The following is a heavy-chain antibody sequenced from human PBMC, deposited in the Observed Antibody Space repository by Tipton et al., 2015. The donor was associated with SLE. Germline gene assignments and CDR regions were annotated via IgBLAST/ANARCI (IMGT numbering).Heavy chain of an antibody. CDR2: IYYTGST. CDR1: GVSISNNY. CDR3: AREVRGVIIEYFDY. J-gene: IGHJ4*02. Sequence: TLSLTCTVSGVSISNNYWSWIRQSPGKGLEWIGDIYYTGSTSYKPSLKSRVTISIDTSKNQFSLNLNSVTAADTAVYYCAREVRGVIIEYFDYWGQGALVTVSS. D-gene: IGHD3-10*01. V-gene: IGHV4-59*12.